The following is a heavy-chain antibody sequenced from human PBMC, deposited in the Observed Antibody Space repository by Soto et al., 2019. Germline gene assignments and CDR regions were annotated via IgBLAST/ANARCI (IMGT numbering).Heavy chain of an antibody. CDR2: IYYSGST. V-gene: IGHV4-30-4*01. J-gene: IGHJ4*02. CDR1: GGSISSGDYF. D-gene: IGHD5-18*01. CDR3: ARTLVTNYYFDY. Sequence: SETLSLTCTVSGGSISSGDYFWNWIRQPPGKGLEWIGYIYYSGSTYYNPSLKSRGTISLGMSKNQFSLKLSSVTAADTAVYYCARTLVTNYYFDYWGQGTLVTVSS.